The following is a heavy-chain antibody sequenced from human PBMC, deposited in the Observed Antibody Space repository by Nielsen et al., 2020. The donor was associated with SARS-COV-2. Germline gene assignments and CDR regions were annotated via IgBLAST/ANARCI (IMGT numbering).Heavy chain of an antibody. CDR2: ISGSGGGI. CDR3: ARALTGYYYDSSGYSNYFDY. J-gene: IGHJ4*02. D-gene: IGHD3-22*01. Sequence: WIRQPPGKGLEWVSAISGSGGGIYYADSVKGRFTISRDNAKNSLYLQMNSLRAEDTAVYYCARALTGYYYDSSGYSNYFDYWGQGTLVTVSS. V-gene: IGHV3-21*01.